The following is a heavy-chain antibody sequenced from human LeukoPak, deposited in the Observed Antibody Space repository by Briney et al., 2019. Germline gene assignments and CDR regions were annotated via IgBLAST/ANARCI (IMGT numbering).Heavy chain of an antibody. V-gene: IGHV3-23*01. D-gene: IGHD6-13*01. J-gene: IGHJ4*02. Sequence: GGSLRLSCAASGFDFINFHIHWVRQAPGKGLEWVSAISGSGGSTYYADSVKGRFTISRDNSKNTLYLQMNSLRAEDTAVYYCAKVAHSSSWYYYFDYWGQGTLVTVSS. CDR3: AKVAHSSSWYYYFDY. CDR2: ISGSGGST. CDR1: GFDFINFH.